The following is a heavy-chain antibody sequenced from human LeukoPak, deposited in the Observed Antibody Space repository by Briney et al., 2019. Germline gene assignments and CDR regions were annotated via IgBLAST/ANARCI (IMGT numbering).Heavy chain of an antibody. CDR3: ASGVGAILA. J-gene: IGHJ5*02. CDR1: GGSFSGYY. V-gene: IGHV4-34*01. Sequence: PSETLSLTCAVYGGSFSGYYWSWIRQPPGKGLEWIGEINHSGSTNYNPSLKSRVTISVDTSKNQFSLKLSSVTAADTAVYYCASGVGAILAWGQGTLVTVSS. D-gene: IGHD1-26*01. CDR2: INHSGST.